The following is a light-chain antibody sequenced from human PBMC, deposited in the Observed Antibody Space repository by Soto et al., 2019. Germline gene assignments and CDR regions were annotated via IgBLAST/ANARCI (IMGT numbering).Light chain of an antibody. CDR2: EVS. Sequence: QSVLTQPASVSGSPGQSITISCTGTSSDVGGYNYVSWYQQHPGKAPKLVIYEVSKRPSGVSNRFSGSKSGNTASLTISGLQAEDEADYYCSSYTTSNPYVFGTGTKLTVL. J-gene: IGLJ1*01. V-gene: IGLV2-14*01. CDR3: SSYTTSNPYV. CDR1: SSDVGGYNY.